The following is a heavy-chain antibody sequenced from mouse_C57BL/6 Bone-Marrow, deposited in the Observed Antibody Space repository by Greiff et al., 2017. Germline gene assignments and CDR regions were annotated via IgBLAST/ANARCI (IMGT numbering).Heavy chain of an antibody. CDR3: ASRDYYGSSFDY. V-gene: IGHV1-81*01. Sequence: VQLQQSGAELARPGASVKLSCKASGYTFTSYGISWVKQRTGQGLEWIGEIYPRSGNTYYNEKLKGKATLTADKSSSTAYMELRSLTSEDSAVYFCASRDYYGSSFDYWGQGTTLTVSS. D-gene: IGHD1-1*01. CDR1: GYTFTSYG. J-gene: IGHJ2*01. CDR2: IYPRSGNT.